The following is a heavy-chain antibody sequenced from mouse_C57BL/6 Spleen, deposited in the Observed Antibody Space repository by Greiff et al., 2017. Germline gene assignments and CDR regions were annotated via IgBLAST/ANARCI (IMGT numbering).Heavy chain of an antibody. Sequence: EVQLQQSGPVLVKPGASVKMSCKASGYTFTDYYMNWVKQSHGKSLEWIGVINPYNGGTSYNQKFKGKATLTVDKSSSTAYMELNSLTSEDSAVYYCARSMMVTTSGIYWYFDVWGTGTTVTVSS. D-gene: IGHD2-3*01. J-gene: IGHJ1*03. CDR1: GYTFTDYY. V-gene: IGHV1-19*01. CDR3: ARSMMVTTSGIYWYFDV. CDR2: INPYNGGT.